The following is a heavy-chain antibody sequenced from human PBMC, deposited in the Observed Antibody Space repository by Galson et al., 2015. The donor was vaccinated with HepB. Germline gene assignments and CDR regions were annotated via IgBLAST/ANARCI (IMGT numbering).Heavy chain of an antibody. D-gene: IGHD3-22*01. CDR2: TYYRSKWYN. J-gene: IGHJ3*02. CDR1: GDSVSSNSAA. CDR3: ARDDLTSSLTSLGGSMIVVVKNAFDI. V-gene: IGHV6-1*01. Sequence: CAISGDSVSSNSAAWNWIRQSPSRGLEWLGRTYYRSKWYNDYAVSVKSRITINPDTSKNQFSLQLNSVTPEDTAVYYCARDDLTSSLTSLGGSMIVVVKNAFDIWGQGTMVTVSS.